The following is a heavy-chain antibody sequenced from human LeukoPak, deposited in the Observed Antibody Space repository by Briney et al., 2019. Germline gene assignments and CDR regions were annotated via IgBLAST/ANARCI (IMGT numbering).Heavy chain of an antibody. CDR1: GYSISTGYY. D-gene: IGHD4-17*01. Sequence: SATLSLTCAVSGYSISTGYYWGWIRQPPGRGLEWIGIIYHSGSTHYTPRLKSLDTISVDTSKNQFSLKLTSVSAAHTGVYFCAREDYGDYEMGLWGQGTLVTVSS. V-gene: IGHV4-38-2*02. CDR2: IYHSGST. J-gene: IGHJ4*02. CDR3: AREDYGDYEMGL.